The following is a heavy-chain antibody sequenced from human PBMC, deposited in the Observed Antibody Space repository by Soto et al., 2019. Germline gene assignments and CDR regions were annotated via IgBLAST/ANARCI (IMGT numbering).Heavy chain of an antibody. V-gene: IGHV6-1*01. CDR1: GDSVSSNTAA. Sequence: SQTLSLTCDISGDSVSSNTAAWSWVSHSASRGLEWLGRTYYRSKWYYDYALSVKSRITINPDTSKNQYSLQLNSVTPEDTAVYYCTRGEQYSGRIFDYWGQGTLVTVSS. CDR3: TRGEQYSGRIFDY. J-gene: IGHJ4*01. D-gene: IGHD1-26*01. CDR2: TYYRSKWYY.